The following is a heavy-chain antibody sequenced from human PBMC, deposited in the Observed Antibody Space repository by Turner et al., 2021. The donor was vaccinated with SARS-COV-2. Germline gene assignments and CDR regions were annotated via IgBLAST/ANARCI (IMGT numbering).Heavy chain of an antibody. CDR2: IYYSGSA. CDR1: GGSISSSSYY. V-gene: IGHV4-39*01. D-gene: IGHD5-18*01. CDR3: ARLMDTAMDYYGTDV. Sequence: QLQLQESGPGLVKPSETLSLTCTVSGGSISSSSYYWGWTRQPPGKGLEWIGNIYYSGSAYHNPSLKSRVTISVDPSKIQFSLKLTSVTAADTAVYYCARLMDTAMDYYGTDVWGQGTTVTVSS. J-gene: IGHJ6*02.